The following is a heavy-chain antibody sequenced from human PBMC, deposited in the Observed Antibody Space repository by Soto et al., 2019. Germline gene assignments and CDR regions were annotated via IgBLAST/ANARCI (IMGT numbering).Heavy chain of an antibody. CDR3: AKDLVGSNADYYDY. J-gene: IGHJ4*02. Sequence: QVQLVESGGGVVQPGRSLRLSCAASGFTFSSYGMHWVRQAPGKGLEWVAVIWHDGSSKYHADSVKGRFTISRDNSKNTLYLQMNSLRAEDAAVYYCAKDLVGSNADYYDYWGQGTLVTVSS. CDR2: IWHDGSSK. V-gene: IGHV3-33*06. D-gene: IGHD2-15*01. CDR1: GFTFSSYG.